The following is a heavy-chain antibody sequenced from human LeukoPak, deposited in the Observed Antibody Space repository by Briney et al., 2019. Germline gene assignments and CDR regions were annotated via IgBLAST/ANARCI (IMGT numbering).Heavy chain of an antibody. CDR2: IYYSGST. V-gene: IGHV4-59*08. CDR3: ARHTLRWYHDY. CDR1: GGYISSYY. J-gene: IGHJ4*02. D-gene: IGHD4-23*01. Sequence: SETLSLTCTVSGGYISSYYWRWIRQPPGEGLEWFGYIYYSGSTNYNPSLKSRVTISVDTSKNQFSLKLSSVTAADTAVYYCARHTLRWYHDYWGQESLVTVSS.